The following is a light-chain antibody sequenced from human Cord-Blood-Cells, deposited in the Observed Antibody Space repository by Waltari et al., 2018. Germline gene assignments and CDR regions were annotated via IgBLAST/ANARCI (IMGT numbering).Light chain of an antibody. CDR2: GNS. CDR3: QSYDSSLSGVV. CDR1: SPNIGAGYA. J-gene: IGLJ2*01. Sequence: QSVLTQPTPVFGAPGQRFTISCTGSSPNIGAGYAAHWYTQLPGTAPKLLIYGNSNRPSGVPDRFSGSKSGTSASLAITGLQAEDEADYYCQSYDSSLSGVVFGGGTKLTVL. V-gene: IGLV1-40*01.